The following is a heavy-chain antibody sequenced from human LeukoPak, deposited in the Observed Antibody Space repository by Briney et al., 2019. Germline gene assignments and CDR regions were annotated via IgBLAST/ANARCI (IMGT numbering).Heavy chain of an antibody. CDR3: ARDQGDNSYGYYAIWYAFDV. Sequence: ASVKVSCKASGGTFNNYAISWVRQAPGQGLEWIGRIFPILGIANYAQGFQGRLIITADKATSSAYMELSSLRSEDTAVYYCARDQGDNSYGYYAIWYAFDVWGQGTMVTVSS. D-gene: IGHD5-18*01. V-gene: IGHV1-69*04. J-gene: IGHJ3*01. CDR2: IFPILGIA. CDR1: GGTFNNYA.